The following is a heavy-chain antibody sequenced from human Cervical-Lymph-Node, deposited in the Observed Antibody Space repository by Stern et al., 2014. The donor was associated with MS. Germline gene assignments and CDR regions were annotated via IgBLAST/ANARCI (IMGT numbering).Heavy chain of an antibody. D-gene: IGHD2-8*01. CDR1: GGTFSSYA. CDR3: ANDCTTDVCSGAFDY. J-gene: IGHJ4*02. Sequence: VQLVESGAEVKKPGSSVKVSCKASGGTFSSYAINWVRQAPGPGLEWVGGIIPIFGTAHYAQKFQGRVTIIADKSTSTAYMELSSLRSEDTAVYYCANDCTTDVCSGAFDYWGQGTLVTVSS. V-gene: IGHV1-69*06. CDR2: IIPIFGTA.